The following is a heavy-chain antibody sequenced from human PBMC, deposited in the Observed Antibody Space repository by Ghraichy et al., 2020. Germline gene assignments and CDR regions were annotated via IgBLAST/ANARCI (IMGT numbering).Heavy chain of an antibody. D-gene: IGHD3-3*01. CDR2: IYYSGST. J-gene: IGHJ5*02. CDR3: AREVADTIFGVVIQNWFDP. Sequence: SETLSLTCTVSGGSISSYYWSWIRQPPGKGLEWIGYIYYSGSTNYNPSLKSRVTISVDTSKNQFSLKLSSVTAADTAVYYCAREVADTIFGVVIQNWFDPWGQGTLVTVSS. V-gene: IGHV4-59*01. CDR1: GGSISSYY.